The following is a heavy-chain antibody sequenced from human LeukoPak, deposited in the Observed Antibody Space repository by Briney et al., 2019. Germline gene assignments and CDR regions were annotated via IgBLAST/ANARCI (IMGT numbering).Heavy chain of an antibody. CDR2: IWYDGSNK. D-gene: IGHD6-13*01. CDR1: GFTSSSYG. V-gene: IGHV3-33*01. CDR3: AREVRSYSSSWSSPAFDY. Sequence: PGRSLRLSCAASGFTSSSYGMHWVRQAPGKGLEWVAVIWYDGSNKYYADSVKGRFTISRDNSKNTLYLQMNSLRAEDTAVYYCAREVRSYSSSWSSPAFDYWGQGTLVTVSS. J-gene: IGHJ4*02.